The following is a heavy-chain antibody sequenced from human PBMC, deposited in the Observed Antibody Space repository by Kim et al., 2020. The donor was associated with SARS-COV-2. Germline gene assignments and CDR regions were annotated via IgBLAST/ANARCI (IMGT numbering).Heavy chain of an antibody. V-gene: IGHV4-34*03. CDR3: WGLYDILTDAFDI. Sequence: YNPALRSRVTISVDTSKNQFSLKLSSVTAADTAVYYCWGLYDILTDAFDIWGQGTMVTVSS. J-gene: IGHJ3*02. D-gene: IGHD3-9*01.